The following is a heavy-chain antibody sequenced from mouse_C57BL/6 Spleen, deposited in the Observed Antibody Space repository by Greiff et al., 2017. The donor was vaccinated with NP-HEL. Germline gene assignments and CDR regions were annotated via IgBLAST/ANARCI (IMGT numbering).Heavy chain of an antibody. V-gene: IGHV5-16*01. CDR2: INYDGSST. CDR1: GFTFSDYY. J-gene: IGHJ2*01. Sequence: EVQLVESEGGLVQPGSSMKLSCTASGFTFSDYYMAWVRQVPEKGLEWVANINYDGSSTYYLDSLKSRFIISRDNAKNILYLQMSSLKSEDTATYYCARDGGSRYFDYWGQGTTLTVSS. CDR3: ARDGGSRYFDY.